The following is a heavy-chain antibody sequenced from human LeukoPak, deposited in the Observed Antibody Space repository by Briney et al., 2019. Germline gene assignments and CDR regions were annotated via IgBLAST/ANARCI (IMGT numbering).Heavy chain of an antibody. Sequence: KTSETLSLTCAVYGGSFCGYYWSWIRQPPGKGLEWIGEINHSGSTNYNPSLKSRVTISVDTSKNQFSLKLSSVTAADTAVYYCARGSWAGSSGYLLPGFQPNFDYWGQGTLVTVSS. CDR3: ARGSWAGSSGYLLPGFQPNFDY. CDR1: GGSFCGYY. CDR2: INHSGST. D-gene: IGHD3-22*01. J-gene: IGHJ4*02. V-gene: IGHV4-34*01.